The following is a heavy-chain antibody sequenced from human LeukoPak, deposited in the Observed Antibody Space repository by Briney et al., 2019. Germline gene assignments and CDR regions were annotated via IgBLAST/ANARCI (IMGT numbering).Heavy chain of an antibody. CDR2: INHSGST. CDR1: GGSFSGYY. Sequence: PSETLSLTRAVYGGSFSGYYWSWIRHPPGKGLEWIGEINHSGSTNYNPSLTSRVTISVDASKNQFALELSSVTAADTAVYCCASGWYANFDYWGQGTLVTVSS. D-gene: IGHD6-13*01. J-gene: IGHJ4*02. CDR3: ASGWYANFDY. V-gene: IGHV4-34*01.